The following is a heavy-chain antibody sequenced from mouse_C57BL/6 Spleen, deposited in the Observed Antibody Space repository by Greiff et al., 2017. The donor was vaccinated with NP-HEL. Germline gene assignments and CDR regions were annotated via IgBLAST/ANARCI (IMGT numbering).Heavy chain of an antibody. CDR1: GYTFTSYG. J-gene: IGHJ2*01. D-gene: IGHD2-4*01. V-gene: IGHV1-81*01. CDR3: ARFPYDCDREYFDY. Sequence: QVHVKQSGAELARPGASVKLSCKASGYTFTSYGISWVKQRTGQGLEWIGEIYPRSGNTYYNEKFKGKATLTADKSSSTAYMELRSLTSENSAVYLCARFPYDCDREYFDYWGQGTTLTVSS. CDR2: IYPRSGNT.